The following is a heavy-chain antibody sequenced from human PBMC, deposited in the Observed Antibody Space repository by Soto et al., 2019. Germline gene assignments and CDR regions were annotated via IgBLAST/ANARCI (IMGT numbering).Heavy chain of an antibody. CDR3: ARDTIFGVVPDAFDI. Sequence: SETLSLTCTVSGGSISSGGYYWSGIRQHPGKGLKWIGYIYYSGSTYNNPSLKSRVTISVDTSKNQFSLKLSSVTAADTAVYYCARDTIFGVVPDAFDIWGQGTMVTVSS. CDR2: IYYSGST. V-gene: IGHV4-31*03. CDR1: GGSISSGGYY. D-gene: IGHD3-3*01. J-gene: IGHJ3*02.